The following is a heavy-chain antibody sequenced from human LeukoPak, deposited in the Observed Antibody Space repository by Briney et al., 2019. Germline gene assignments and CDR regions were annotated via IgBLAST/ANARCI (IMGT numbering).Heavy chain of an antibody. CDR3: ARDRGWRTTGYYLYHFDY. CDR2: IKHNGGEK. J-gene: IGHJ4*02. CDR1: GFTFTDFF. Sequence: GGSLRLSCVASGFTFTDFFMSWVRQAPGKGLEWVVSIKHNGGEKYYVDFVKGRFTISRDNAKNSVYLEMSSLRVEDRAVYYCARDRGWRTTGYYLYHFDYWGQGTLVTFAS. V-gene: IGHV3-7*01. D-gene: IGHD3-9*01.